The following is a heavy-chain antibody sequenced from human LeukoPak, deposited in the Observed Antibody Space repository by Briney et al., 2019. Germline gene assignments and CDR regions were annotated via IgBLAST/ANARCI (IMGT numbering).Heavy chain of an antibody. J-gene: IGHJ6*03. Sequence: PSETLSLTCTVSSGSISSGGYYWSWIRQHPGKGLEWIGYIYYSGSTYYNPSLKSRVTISVDTSKNQFSLKLSSVTAADTAVYYCAREARGVVPAAIPYYYYYMDVWGKGTTVTVSS. D-gene: IGHD2-2*01. CDR3: AREARGVVPAAIPYYYYYMDV. CDR1: SGSISSGGYY. CDR2: IYYSGST. V-gene: IGHV4-31*03.